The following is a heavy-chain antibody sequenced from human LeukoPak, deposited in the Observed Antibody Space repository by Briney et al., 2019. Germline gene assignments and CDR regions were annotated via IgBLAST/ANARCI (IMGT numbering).Heavy chain of an antibody. J-gene: IGHJ4*02. CDR1: GFTFSTYT. V-gene: IGHV3-21*01. CDR3: ARCTSGSGWYGSDY. D-gene: IGHD6-19*01. CDR2: ISIGSTYI. Sequence: GGSLRLSCAASGFTFSTYTMNWVRQAPGKGLEWVSSISIGSTYIHYANSVKGRFTISRDNAKNSLYLQMNSLRVEDTGVYYCARCTSGSGWYGSDYWGQGTLVTVSS.